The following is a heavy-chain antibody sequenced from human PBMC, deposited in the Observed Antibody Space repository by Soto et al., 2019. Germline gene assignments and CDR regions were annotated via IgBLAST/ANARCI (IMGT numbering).Heavy chain of an antibody. Sequence: ASVKVSCKASGYTFTSYAMHWVRQAPGQRLGWMGWINAGNGNTKYSQKFQGRVAITRDTSASTAYMELSSLRSEDTAVYYCARGDDVVVTACIAFDYWGQGTLVTVSS. J-gene: IGHJ4*02. D-gene: IGHD2-21*02. V-gene: IGHV1-3*01. CDR3: ARGDDVVVTACIAFDY. CDR1: GYTFTSYA. CDR2: INAGNGNT.